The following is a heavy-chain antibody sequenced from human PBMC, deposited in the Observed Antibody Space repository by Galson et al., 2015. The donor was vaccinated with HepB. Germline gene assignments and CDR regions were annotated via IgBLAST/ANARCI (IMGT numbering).Heavy chain of an antibody. CDR3: AKKNYYDSSGLDY. Sequence: SLRLSCAASGFTFSSYGMHWVRQAPGKGLEWVAFIRYDGSNKYYADSVKGRFTISRDNSKNTLYLQMNSLRAEDTAVYYCAKKNYYDSSGLDYWGQGALVTVSS. CDR2: IRYDGSNK. J-gene: IGHJ4*02. D-gene: IGHD3-22*01. V-gene: IGHV3-30*02. CDR1: GFTFSSYG.